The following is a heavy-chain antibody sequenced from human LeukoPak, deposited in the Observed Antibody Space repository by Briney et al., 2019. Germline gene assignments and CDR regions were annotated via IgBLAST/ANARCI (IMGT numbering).Heavy chain of an antibody. D-gene: IGHD1-26*01. Sequence: GGSLRLSCAAPGLTFSSYAMSWVRQAPGKGLEWVSSISGSGGSTYYADSVRGRFTISRDSSKNTLFLHMNTLRAEDTAIYYCAKDRTVGASYWYFDLWGRGTLVTVSS. CDR1: GLTFSSYA. J-gene: IGHJ2*01. CDR2: ISGSGGST. V-gene: IGHV3-23*01. CDR3: AKDRTVGASYWYFDL.